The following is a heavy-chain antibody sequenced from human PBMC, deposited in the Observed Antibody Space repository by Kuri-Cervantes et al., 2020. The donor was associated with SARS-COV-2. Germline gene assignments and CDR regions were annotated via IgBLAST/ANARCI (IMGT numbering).Heavy chain of an antibody. CDR2: INHSGST. J-gene: IGHJ6*03. V-gene: IGHV4-39*07. CDR1: GDSITSSSYD. CDR3: ARRLWSGYSFRYYHYMDV. D-gene: IGHD3-3*01. Sequence: SETLSLTCTVSGDSITSSSYDWGWIRQSPGKGLEWIGEINHSGSTNYNPSLKSRVTISVDTSKNQISLKLSSVTAADTAVYYCARRLWSGYSFRYYHYMDVWGKGTTVTVSS.